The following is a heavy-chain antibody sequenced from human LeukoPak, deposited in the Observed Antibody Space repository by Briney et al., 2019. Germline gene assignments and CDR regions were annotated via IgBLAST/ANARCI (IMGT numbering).Heavy chain of an antibody. CDR1: GGSISGYF. Sequence: SETLSLTCTVSGGSISGYFRSWIRQPPGKGLEWIGYIYYSGSTSYNPSLKSRVTISVDTSKNQFSLKLTSVTAADTAVYYCAIHGVYNWNDYAFDVWGQGTMVTVSS. V-gene: IGHV4-59*08. CDR2: IYYSGST. J-gene: IGHJ3*01. D-gene: IGHD1-1*01. CDR3: AIHGVYNWNDYAFDV.